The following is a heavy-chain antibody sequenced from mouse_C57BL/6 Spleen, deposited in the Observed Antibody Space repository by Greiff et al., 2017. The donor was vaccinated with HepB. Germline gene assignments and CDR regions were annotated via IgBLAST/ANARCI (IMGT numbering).Heavy chain of an antibody. Sequence: VQLQQSGAELVRPGASVKLSCTASGFNIKDDYMHWVKQRPEQGLEWIGWIDPENGDTEYASKFQGKATITADTSSNTAYLQLSSLTSQDTAVYYCTTWGYGRDYWGQGTTLTVSS. CDR3: TTWGYGRDY. CDR1: GFNIKDDY. J-gene: IGHJ2*01. D-gene: IGHD1-1*01. V-gene: IGHV14-4*01. CDR2: IDPENGDT.